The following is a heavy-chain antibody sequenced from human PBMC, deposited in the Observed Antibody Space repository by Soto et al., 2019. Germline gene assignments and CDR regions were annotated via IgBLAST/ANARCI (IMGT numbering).Heavy chain of an antibody. CDR1: GYTFISSD. CDR2: ISAYNGNT. J-gene: IGHJ5*02. CDR3: ARVRSPGHPPYNWFDP. Sequence: ASVKVSCKASGYTFISSDITWVRQAPGQGLEWMGWISAYNGNTNVPQNLQGRVILTTDTSTDTAYMELRSLRSDDTAMYYCARVRSPGHPPYNWFDPWGQGTLVAVSS. V-gene: IGHV1-18*04.